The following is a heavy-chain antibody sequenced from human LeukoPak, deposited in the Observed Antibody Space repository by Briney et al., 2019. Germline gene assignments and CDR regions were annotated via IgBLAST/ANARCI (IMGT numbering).Heavy chain of an antibody. D-gene: IGHD3-10*01. J-gene: IGHJ4*02. CDR2: ISGQHGKT. CDR1: GYTFNTYG. V-gene: IGHV1-18*01. CDR3: ARGGSGWFGALEFDY. Sequence: GASVKVSCKASGYTFNTYGVIWVRQAPGKGFEWLGWISGQHGKTTYPQKFQDRVRMTTDTSTSTAYMELRSLTSDDTGVYFCARGGSGWFGALEFDYWGQGTLVTVSS.